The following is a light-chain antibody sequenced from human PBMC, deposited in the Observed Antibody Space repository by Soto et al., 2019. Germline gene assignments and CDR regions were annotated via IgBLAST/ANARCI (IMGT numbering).Light chain of an antibody. CDR3: QQYYTYPLT. CDR2: AAS. Sequence: AIRMTQSPSSLSASTGERVTISCRASQGISSYLAWFQQKPGKAPQLLIYAASTLQSGVPSRFSGSGSGTDFTLTISCLQSQDFATYFCQQYYTYPLTFGGGTKVEIK. CDR1: QGISSY. V-gene: IGKV1-8*01. J-gene: IGKJ4*01.